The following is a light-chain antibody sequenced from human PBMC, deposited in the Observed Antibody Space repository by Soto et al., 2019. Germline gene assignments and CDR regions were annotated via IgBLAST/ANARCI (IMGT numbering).Light chain of an antibody. Sequence: SYELTQPPSVSGAPGKTASISGGGKNIGSKGVHWYQQKPGQAPVLVIYSDTDLPPVIPERFSGSNSANLATLTISRVEAGDEADEYCQVWESGSAHVVFGGGTKLTVL. J-gene: IGLJ2*01. CDR1: NIGSKG. CDR2: SDT. V-gene: IGLV3-21*01. CDR3: QVWESGSAHVV.